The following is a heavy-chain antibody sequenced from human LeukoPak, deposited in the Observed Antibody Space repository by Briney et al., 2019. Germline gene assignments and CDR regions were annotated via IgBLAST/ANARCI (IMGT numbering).Heavy chain of an antibody. CDR1: GGSIGSTTYY. Sequence: SETLSLTCTVSGGSIGSTTYYWSWIRQHPGKGLEWIGYIYYSGSTYYNPSLKSRVTISVDTSKNQFSLKLSSVTAADTAVYYCARETGIAAYNWFDPWGQGTLVTVSS. CDR2: IYYSGST. CDR3: ARETGIAAYNWFDP. D-gene: IGHD6-25*01. J-gene: IGHJ5*02. V-gene: IGHV4-61*01.